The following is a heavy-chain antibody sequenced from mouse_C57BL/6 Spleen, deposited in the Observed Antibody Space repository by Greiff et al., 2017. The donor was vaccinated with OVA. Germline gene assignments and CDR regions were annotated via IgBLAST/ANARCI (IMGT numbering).Heavy chain of an antibody. CDR3: ALLLRYSLYAMDY. Sequence: QVQLQQPGAELVMPGASVKLSCKASGYTFTSYWMHWVKQRPGQGLEWIGEIDPSDSYTNYNQKFKGKSTLTVDKSSSTAYMQLSSLTSEDSAVYYCALLLRYSLYAMDYWGQGTSVTVSS. J-gene: IGHJ4*01. V-gene: IGHV1-69*01. D-gene: IGHD1-1*01. CDR2: IDPSDSYT. CDR1: GYTFTSYW.